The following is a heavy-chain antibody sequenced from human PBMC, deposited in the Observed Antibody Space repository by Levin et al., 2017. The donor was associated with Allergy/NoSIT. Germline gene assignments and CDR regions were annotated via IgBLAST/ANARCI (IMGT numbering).Heavy chain of an antibody. Sequence: ASVKVSCKASGYTFTSYGISWVRQAPGQGLEWMGWISAYNGNTNYAQKLQGRVTMTTDTSTSTAYMELRSLRSDDTAVYYCARDRGTWIQLWPVDYWGQGTLVTVSS. J-gene: IGHJ4*02. D-gene: IGHD5-18*01. CDR3: ARDRGTWIQLWPVDY. V-gene: IGHV1-18*01. CDR2: ISAYNGNT. CDR1: GYTFTSYG.